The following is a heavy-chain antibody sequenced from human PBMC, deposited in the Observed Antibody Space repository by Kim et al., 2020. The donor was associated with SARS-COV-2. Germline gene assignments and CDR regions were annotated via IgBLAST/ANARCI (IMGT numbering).Heavy chain of an antibody. Sequence: GESLKISCQASGYNFTNYWISWVRQVPGKGLEWMGRIGPSDSSTNFSPSFQGRVTLSADKSHRTAYLQWRSLEAADTAIYYCATITGGVTPFDFWRQGTLVTVSS. V-gene: IGHV5-10-1*01. CDR1: GYNFTNYW. CDR2: IGPSDSST. D-gene: IGHD2-21*02. CDR3: ATITGGVTPFDF. J-gene: IGHJ4*02.